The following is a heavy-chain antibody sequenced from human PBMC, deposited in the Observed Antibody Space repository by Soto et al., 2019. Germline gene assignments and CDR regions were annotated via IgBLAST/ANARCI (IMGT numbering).Heavy chain of an antibody. Sequence: PSVTLSLTCTFCGSCMRSSTDQWGWIRQPPGRGLEGIGSSYYSESTYYNPSLKSRVTISVDTSKNQFSLKVSSVTAADTAVYYCARHRNWKVDYWGQGTLVTVSS. CDR3: ARHRNWKVDY. D-gene: IGHD1-1*01. V-gene: IGHV4-39*01. CDR2: SYYSEST. CDR1: GSCMRSSTDQ. J-gene: IGHJ4*02.